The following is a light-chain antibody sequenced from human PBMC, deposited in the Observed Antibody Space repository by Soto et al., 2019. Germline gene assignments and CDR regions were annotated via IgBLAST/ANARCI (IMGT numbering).Light chain of an antibody. CDR2: GAS. CDR1: HSVSGSY. V-gene: IGKV3-20*01. J-gene: IGKJ5*01. Sequence: EIVLTQAPGTLSLSPGDIATLSCRASHSVSGSYLAWYQQKPGQAPRLLIYGASSRATGIPDRFSGSGSGTDFTLTISRLDPEDFAVFYCQQYASSPTFGHGTRLE. CDR3: QQYASSPT.